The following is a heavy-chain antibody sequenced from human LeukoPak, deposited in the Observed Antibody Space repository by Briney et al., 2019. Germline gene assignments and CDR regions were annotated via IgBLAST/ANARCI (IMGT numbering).Heavy chain of an antibody. V-gene: IGHV1-2*02. D-gene: IGHD3-22*01. Sequence: ASVKVSCKASGYTFTGYYMHWVRQAPGQGLEWMGWINPNSGGTNYAQKFQGRVTMTRDTSISTAYMELSRLRSDDTAVYYCARRYYYDSSSYYPLDYWGQGTLVTVSS. CDR3: ARRYYYDSSSYYPLDY. CDR1: GYTFTGYY. CDR2: INPNSGGT. J-gene: IGHJ4*02.